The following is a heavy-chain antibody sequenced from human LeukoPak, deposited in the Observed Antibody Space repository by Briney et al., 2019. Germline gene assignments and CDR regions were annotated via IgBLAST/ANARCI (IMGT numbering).Heavy chain of an antibody. CDR3: AGSGGSSCFLGCGFDY. D-gene: IGHD2-15*01. CDR2: ISTSGSNI. CDR1: GFTFSDYY. V-gene: IGHV3-11*04. Sequence: GGSLRLSCAASGFTFSDYYMSWIRQAPGKGLEWVSYISTSGSNIYYADSVRGRFTISRDDAKNSLYLQMNSLRVEDTAVYYCAGSGGSSCFLGCGFDYWGQGTLVTVSS. J-gene: IGHJ4*02.